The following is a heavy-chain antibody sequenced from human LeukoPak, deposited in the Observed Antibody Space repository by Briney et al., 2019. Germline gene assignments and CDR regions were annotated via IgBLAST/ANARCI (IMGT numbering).Heavy chain of an antibody. Sequence: EASVKVSCKASGYSFTDYYINWVRQAPGQGLEWVGWINPKSGDTSYAEKFQDRVAMTRDTSISTAYMELSSLRSDDTAVYYCARGSSIHVLLYHYYYMDVWGKGTTVAVSS. J-gene: IGHJ6*03. D-gene: IGHD2-2*01. V-gene: IGHV1-2*02. CDR3: ARGSSIHVLLYHYYYMDV. CDR1: GYSFTDYY. CDR2: INPKSGDT.